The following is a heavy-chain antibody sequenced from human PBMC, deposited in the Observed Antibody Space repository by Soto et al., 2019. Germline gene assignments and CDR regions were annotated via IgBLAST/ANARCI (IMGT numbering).Heavy chain of an antibody. J-gene: IGHJ5*02. D-gene: IGHD2-15*01. V-gene: IGHV3-74*01. CDR3: TSDTFGARGS. CDR1: GFTFSSEW. Sequence: GVSLRLSWAASGFTFSSEWMHWVRQAPGKGLVWVSRIDPYDTGITYADSVKGRFTISRDSAKHTLYLQMNSLRAEDTAVYYCTSDTFGARGSWGQGTLVTVSS. CDR2: IDPYDTGI.